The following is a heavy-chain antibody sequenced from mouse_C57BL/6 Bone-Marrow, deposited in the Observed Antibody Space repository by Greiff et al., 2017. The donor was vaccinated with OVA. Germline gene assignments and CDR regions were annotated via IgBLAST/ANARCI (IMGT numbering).Heavy chain of an antibody. V-gene: IGHV14-4*01. CDR1: GFNIKDDY. D-gene: IGHD2-1*01. Sequence: EVQLQQSGAELVRPGASVKLSCTASGFNIKDDYMHWVKQRPEQGLVWIGWIDPENGDTEYASKFQGKVTITADTSSNTAYRQLSSLTSEDTAVYYWTTGGNYIPVWYFDVWGTGTTVTVAS. J-gene: IGHJ1*03. CDR3: TTGGNYIPVWYFDV. CDR2: IDPENGDT.